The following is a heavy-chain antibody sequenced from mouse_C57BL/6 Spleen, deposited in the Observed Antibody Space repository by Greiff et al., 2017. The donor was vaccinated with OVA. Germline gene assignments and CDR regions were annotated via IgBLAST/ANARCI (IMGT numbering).Heavy chain of an antibody. J-gene: IGHJ3*01. CDR3: ARRGWLPWFAY. CDR2: IYPSDSET. V-gene: IGHV1-61*01. Sequence: QVQLQQPGAELVRPGSSVKLSCKASGYTFTSYWMDWVKQRPGQGLEWIGNIYPSDSETHYNQKFKDKATLTVDKSSSTAYMQLSSLTSEDSAGYYCARRGWLPWFAYWGQGTLVTVSA. CDR1: GYTFTSYW. D-gene: IGHD2-3*01.